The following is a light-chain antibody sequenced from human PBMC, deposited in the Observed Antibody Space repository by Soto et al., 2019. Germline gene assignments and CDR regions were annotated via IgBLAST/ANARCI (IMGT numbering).Light chain of an antibody. Sequence: DIQMTQSPSTLSASVGDRVTITCRASQSISHFLAWYQQKPGKVPKLLIYDASNLGSGVPSRFSGSGSGTDFTPTLSGLQPDDFTTYYCQQYTSYSRAFGQGTKVDLK. J-gene: IGKJ1*01. CDR1: QSISHF. CDR2: DAS. V-gene: IGKV1-5*01. CDR3: QQYTSYSRA.